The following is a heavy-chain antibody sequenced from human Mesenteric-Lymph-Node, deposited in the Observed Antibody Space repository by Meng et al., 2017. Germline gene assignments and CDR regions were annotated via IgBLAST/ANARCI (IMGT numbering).Heavy chain of an antibody. V-gene: IGHV3-74*01. CDR2: ITSDGSST. D-gene: IGHD2-15*01. CDR3: ARVVVGGGSCYWIVDSSGYQFDD. CDR1: GFTLSSYW. Sequence: GESLKISCAASGFTLSSYWMHWVRQAPGKGLVWVSRITSDGSSTTYADSVKGRFTISRDTAKNSLYLQMNSLRAEDTAVYYCARVVVGGGSCYWIVDSSGYQFDDWGQGTLVTVAS. J-gene: IGHJ4*02.